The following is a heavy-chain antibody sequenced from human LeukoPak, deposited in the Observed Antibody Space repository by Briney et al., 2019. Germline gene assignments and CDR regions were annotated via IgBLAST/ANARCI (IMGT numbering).Heavy chain of an antibody. D-gene: IGHD3-16*01. CDR3: AKVSGGGLYYDGIDV. V-gene: IGHV3-23*01. CDR1: GFTLNNYA. J-gene: IGHJ6*02. CDR2: ISGSGGTT. Sequence: GGSLRLSCAASGFTLNNYAMNWVRQAPGKGLEWVSVISGSGGTTYYADSVKGRFTISRDSSKNTLYLQMNSLRAEDTAVYYCAKVSGGGLYYDGIDVWGQGTTVTVSS.